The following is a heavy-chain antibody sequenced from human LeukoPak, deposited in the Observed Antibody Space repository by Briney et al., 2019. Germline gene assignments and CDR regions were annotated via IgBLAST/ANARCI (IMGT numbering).Heavy chain of an antibody. J-gene: IGHJ3*02. V-gene: IGHV3-7*01. Sequence: PGGSLRLSCAASGFTFSSYWMSWVRQAPGKGLEWVANIKQDGSEKYYVDSVKGRFTISRDNAKNSLYLQMNSLRAEDTAVYYCAREADTAMVGDDFDIWGQGTIVTVSS. D-gene: IGHD5-18*01. CDR2: IKQDGSEK. CDR3: AREADTAMVGDDFDI. CDR1: GFTFSSYW.